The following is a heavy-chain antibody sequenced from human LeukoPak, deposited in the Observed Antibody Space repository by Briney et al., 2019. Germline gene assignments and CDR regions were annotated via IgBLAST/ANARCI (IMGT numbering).Heavy chain of an antibody. Sequence: GGSLRLSCAASGFTFSSYAMSWVRQAPGKGLEWVSAISGSGGSTYYADSVKGRFTIFRDNSKNTLYLQMNSLRAEDTAVYYCARVYYDFWSGYHWGQGTLVTVSS. CDR1: GFTFSSYA. CDR2: ISGSGGST. J-gene: IGHJ5*02. V-gene: IGHV3-23*01. D-gene: IGHD3-3*01. CDR3: ARVYYDFWSGYH.